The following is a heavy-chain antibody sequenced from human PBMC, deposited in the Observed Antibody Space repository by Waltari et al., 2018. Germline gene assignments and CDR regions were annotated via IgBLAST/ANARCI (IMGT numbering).Heavy chain of an antibody. J-gene: IGHJ4*02. D-gene: IGHD2-8*02. CDR3: AREWCTGGVCYDLFDY. V-gene: IGHV3-30-3*01. CDR2: ISYDGSNK. Sequence: QVQLVESGGGVVQPGRSLRLSCAASGFTFSSYAMHWVRQAPGKGLEWVAVISYDGSNKYYADSVKGRFTISRDNSKNTLYLQMNSLRAEDTAVYYCAREWCTGGVCYDLFDYWGQGTLVTVSS. CDR1: GFTFSSYA.